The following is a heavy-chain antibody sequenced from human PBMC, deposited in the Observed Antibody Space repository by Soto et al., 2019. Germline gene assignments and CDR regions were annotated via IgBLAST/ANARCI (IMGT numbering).Heavy chain of an antibody. CDR3: ARGLYYDILTGYYLALEY. CDR1: GGSFSGYY. V-gene: IGHV4-34*01. J-gene: IGHJ4*02. Sequence: SETLSLTCAVYGGSFSGYYWSWIRQPPGKGLEWIGEINHSGSTNYNPSLKSRVTISVDTSKNQFSLKLSSVTAADTAVYYCARGLYYDILTGYYLALEYWGQGTLVTVSS. D-gene: IGHD3-9*01. CDR2: INHSGST.